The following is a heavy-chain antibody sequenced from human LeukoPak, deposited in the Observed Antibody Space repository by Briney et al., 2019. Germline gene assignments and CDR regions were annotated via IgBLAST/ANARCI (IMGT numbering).Heavy chain of an antibody. D-gene: IGHD7-27*01. CDR2: ISSSGETI. CDR3: ARDPYWGYYMDV. V-gene: IGHV3-48*03. CDR1: GFTSSDYE. Sequence: GGSLRLSCAASGFTSSDYEINWVRQAPGKGLEWISYISSSGETIFYADSVKGRFTISRDNAKNSLYLQMNSLRAEDTAVYYCARDPYWGYYMDVWGKGTTVTVSS. J-gene: IGHJ6*03.